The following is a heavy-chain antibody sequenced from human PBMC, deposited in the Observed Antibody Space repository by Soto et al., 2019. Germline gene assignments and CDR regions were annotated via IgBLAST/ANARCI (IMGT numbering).Heavy chain of an antibody. D-gene: IGHD3-10*01. V-gene: IGHV3-48*02. CDR3: ARDLHYYGSGMDPHPRGRWFDP. CDR2: ISSSSSTI. CDR1: GFTFSSYS. J-gene: IGHJ5*02. Sequence: EVQLVESGGGLVQPGGSLRLSCAASGFTFSSYSMNWVRQAPGKGLEWVSYISSSSSTIYYADSVKGRFTISRDNAKNSLYLQMNSLRDEDTAVYYCARDLHYYGSGMDPHPRGRWFDPWGQGTLVTVSS.